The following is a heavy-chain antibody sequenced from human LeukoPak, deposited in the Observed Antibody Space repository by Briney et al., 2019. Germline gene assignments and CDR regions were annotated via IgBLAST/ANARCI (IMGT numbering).Heavy chain of an antibody. V-gene: IGHV4-4*07. J-gene: IGHJ6*03. Sequence: SETLSLTCTVSGGSISSYYWSWVRQPAGEGLEWIGRTYTSGSTNYNPSLKSRVPLSVDTSNNPYSLKLSSVTPANTAVYYCARDPFAPRVAWGGTYYYYYYMDVWGKGTTVTVSS. CDR3: ARDPFAPRVAWGGTYYYYYYMDV. CDR1: GGSISSYY. D-gene: IGHD3-16*01. CDR2: TYTSGST.